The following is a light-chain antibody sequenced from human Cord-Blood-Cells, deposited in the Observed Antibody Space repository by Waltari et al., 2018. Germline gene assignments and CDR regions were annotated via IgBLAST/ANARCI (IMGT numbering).Light chain of an antibody. Sequence: DIVMTQSPDYLAVSLGERATIHCKSSQSVLYSSNNKNYLAWYQQKPGQPPKLLIYWASTRESGAPDRVSGSGSGTDFTLTISSLQAEDVAVYYCQQYYSTPYTFGQGTKLEIK. J-gene: IGKJ2*01. CDR1: QSVLYSSNNKNY. CDR3: QQYYSTPYT. V-gene: IGKV4-1*01. CDR2: WAS.